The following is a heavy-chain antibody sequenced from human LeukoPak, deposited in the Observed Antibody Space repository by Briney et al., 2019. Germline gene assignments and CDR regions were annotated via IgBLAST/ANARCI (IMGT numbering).Heavy chain of an antibody. V-gene: IGHV4-4*02. CDR3: ASLSLPKYYYDSSGLYFDY. Sequence: PSGTLSLTCAVSGGSISSSNWWSWVRQPPGKGLEWIGEIYHSGSTNYNPSLKSRVTISVDKSKNQFSLKLSSVTAADTAVYYCASLSLPKYYYDSSGLYFDYWGQGTLVTVSS. CDR2: IYHSGST. D-gene: IGHD3-22*01. CDR1: GGSISSSNW. J-gene: IGHJ4*02.